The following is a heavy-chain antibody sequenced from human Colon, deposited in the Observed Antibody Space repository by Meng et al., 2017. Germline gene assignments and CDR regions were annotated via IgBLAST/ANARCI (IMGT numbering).Heavy chain of an antibody. CDR3: ARVRGETAAYGDYEGSFDY. D-gene: IGHD4-17*01. V-gene: IGHV1-69*01. Sequence: VEGKRPGSSVKVSCTASGGTFSSYGISWVRQAPGQGLEWMGGIIPIFGTANYAQKFQGRVTITADESTSTAYMELSSLRSEDTAVYYCARVRGETAAYGDYEGSFDYWGQGTLVTVPQ. CDR2: IIPIFGTA. CDR1: GGTFSSYG. J-gene: IGHJ4*02.